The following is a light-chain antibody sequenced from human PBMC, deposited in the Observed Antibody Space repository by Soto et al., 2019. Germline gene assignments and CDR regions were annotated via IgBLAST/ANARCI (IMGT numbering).Light chain of an antibody. Sequence: QSVLTQSPSASASLGASVKLTCTLSSGHSSYAIAWHQQQPEKGPRYLMKLNIDGSHSKGDGIPDRFSGSSSGAERYLTISSLQSEDEADYYCQTLDTGIRVVFGGGTKLTVL. CDR1: SGHSSYA. V-gene: IGLV4-69*01. J-gene: IGLJ2*01. CDR2: LNIDGSH. CDR3: QTLDTGIRVV.